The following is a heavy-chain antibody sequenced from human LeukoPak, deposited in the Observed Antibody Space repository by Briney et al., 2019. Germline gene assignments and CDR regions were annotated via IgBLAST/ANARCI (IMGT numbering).Heavy chain of an antibody. Sequence: GGSLRLSCAASGFTFSSYSMNWVRQAPGKGLEWVSYISSSSSTIYHADSVKGRFTISRDNSKNTLYLQMNSLRAEDTAIYFCARDPDRSGFDYWGQGTLVTVSS. CDR3: ARDPDRSGFDY. CDR1: GFTFSSYS. V-gene: IGHV3-48*01. CDR2: ISSSSSTI. D-gene: IGHD1-14*01. J-gene: IGHJ4*02.